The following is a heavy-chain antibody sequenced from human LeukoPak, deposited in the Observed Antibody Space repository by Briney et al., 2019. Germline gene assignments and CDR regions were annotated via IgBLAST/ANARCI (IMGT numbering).Heavy chain of an antibody. J-gene: IGHJ4*02. Sequence: ASVKLSCKASGYTLTSYYMHWVRQAPGQGLEWVGIINPRGGSTTYAQKFQGRVTMTRDTSTSTVYMELSSLRSEDTGVHYCARVPGNRGYDYYFDYWGQGSLVTVSS. D-gene: IGHD5-12*01. CDR2: INPRGGST. V-gene: IGHV1-46*01. CDR1: GYTLTSYY. CDR3: ARVPGNRGYDYYFDY.